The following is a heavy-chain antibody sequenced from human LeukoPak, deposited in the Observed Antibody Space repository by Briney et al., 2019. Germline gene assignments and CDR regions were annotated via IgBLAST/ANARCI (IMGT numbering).Heavy chain of an antibody. D-gene: IGHD3-22*01. Sequence: EASVKVSCTASGGTFSSYAISWVRQAPGQGLEWMGGIIPIFGTANYAQKFQGRVTITTDESTSTAYMELSSLRAEDTAVYYCAGAAYYYDSSGYGFDYWGQGTLVTVSS. V-gene: IGHV1-69*05. CDR2: IIPIFGTA. CDR3: AGAAYYYDSSGYGFDY. CDR1: GGTFSSYA. J-gene: IGHJ4*02.